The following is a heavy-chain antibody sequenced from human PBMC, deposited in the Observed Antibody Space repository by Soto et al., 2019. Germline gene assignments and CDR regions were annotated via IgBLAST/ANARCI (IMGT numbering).Heavy chain of an antibody. Sequence: ASVKVSCKASGYTFTSYGISWVRQAPGQGLEWMGWISAYNGNTNYAQKLQGRATKTTDTSTSTAYMELRSLRSDDTAVYYCARFGDFWRGLYYYYYMDVWGKGTTVTVSS. CDR2: ISAYNGNT. CDR1: GYTFTSYG. J-gene: IGHJ6*03. CDR3: ARFGDFWRGLYYYYYMDV. D-gene: IGHD3-3*01. V-gene: IGHV1-18*01.